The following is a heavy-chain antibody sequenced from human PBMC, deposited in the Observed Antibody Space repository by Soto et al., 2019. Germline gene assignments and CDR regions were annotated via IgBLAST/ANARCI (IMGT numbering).Heavy chain of an antibody. Sequence: SETLSLTCTVSGGSISSSSYYWGWIRQPPGKGLEWIGSIYYSGSTYYNPSLKSRVTISVDTSKNQFSLKLSSVTAADTAVYYCERNPLSKYRSGWRAGWFDTWGQGTLVTVSS. D-gene: IGHD6-19*01. V-gene: IGHV4-39*01. CDR2: IYYSGST. J-gene: IGHJ5*02. CDR1: GGSISSSSYY. CDR3: ERNPLSKYRSGWRAGWFDT.